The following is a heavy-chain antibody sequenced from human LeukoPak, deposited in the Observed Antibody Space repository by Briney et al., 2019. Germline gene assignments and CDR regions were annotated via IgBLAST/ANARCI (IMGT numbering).Heavy chain of an antibody. Sequence: ASVKVSCKASGYTFTSYGISWVRQASGQGLEWMGWISAYNGNTNYAQKLQGRVTMTTDTSTSTAYMELRSLRSDDTAVYYCARCRLMARQYWFDPWGQGTLVTVSS. V-gene: IGHV1-18*01. J-gene: IGHJ5*02. CDR2: ISAYNGNT. CDR1: GYTFTSYG. D-gene: IGHD2-8*01. CDR3: ARCRLMARQYWFDP.